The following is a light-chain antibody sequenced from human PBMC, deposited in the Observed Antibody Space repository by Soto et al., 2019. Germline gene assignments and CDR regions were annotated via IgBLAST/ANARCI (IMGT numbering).Light chain of an antibody. CDR3: QQYNGYSPLYT. Sequence: DIQRAKSPSTLSASVGDRVTITCRASQTINSWLAWYQQKPGKDPKLLIYHAYSLQSGVPSRFSGSRSGTEFTLTLSSLQPDDFATYYCQQYNGYSPLYTFGQGTKLEIK. CDR1: QTINSW. J-gene: IGKJ2*01. CDR2: HAY. V-gene: IGKV1-5*01.